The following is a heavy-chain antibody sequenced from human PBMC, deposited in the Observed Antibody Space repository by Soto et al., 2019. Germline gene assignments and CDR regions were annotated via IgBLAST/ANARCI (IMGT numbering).Heavy chain of an antibody. Sequence: SETLSLTCAVYGGSFSGYYWSWIRQPPGKGLEWIGEINHSGSTNYNPSLKSRVTISVDTSKNQFSLKLSSVTAADTAVYYCARGLTPNYYGSGSYYYWGQGTLVTVS. D-gene: IGHD3-10*01. CDR1: GGSFSGYY. CDR3: ARGLTPNYYGSGSYYY. J-gene: IGHJ4*02. CDR2: INHSGST. V-gene: IGHV4-34*01.